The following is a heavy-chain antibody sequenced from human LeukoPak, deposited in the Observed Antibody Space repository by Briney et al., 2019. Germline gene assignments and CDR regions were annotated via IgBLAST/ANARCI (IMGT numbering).Heavy chain of an antibody. CDR3: AKDLVTVAGDWYFDR. J-gene: IGHJ2*01. CDR2: ISGSGGST. D-gene: IGHD6-19*01. CDR1: GFTFSSYA. V-gene: IGHV3-23*01. Sequence: PGGSLRLSCAASGFTFSSYAMSWVRQAPGKGLEGVSAISGSGGSTYYADSVKGRFTISKDNSKKTLYLQMNSLRAEDTAVYYCAKDLVTVAGDWYFDRWGRGTLVTVSS.